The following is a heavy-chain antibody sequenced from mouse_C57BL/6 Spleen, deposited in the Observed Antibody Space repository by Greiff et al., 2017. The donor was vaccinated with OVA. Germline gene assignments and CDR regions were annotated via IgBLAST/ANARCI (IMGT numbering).Heavy chain of an antibody. V-gene: IGHV1-69*01. D-gene: IGHD2-14*01. CDR2: IDPSDSYT. Sequence: QVQLKQSGAELVMPGASVKLSCKASGYTFTSYWMHWVKQRPGQGLEWIGEIDPSDSYTNYNQKFKGKSTLTVDKSSSTAYMQLSSLTSEYSAVYYCARRGTEAFFDYWGQGTTLTVSS. CDR1: GYTFTSYW. J-gene: IGHJ2*01. CDR3: ARRGTEAFFDY.